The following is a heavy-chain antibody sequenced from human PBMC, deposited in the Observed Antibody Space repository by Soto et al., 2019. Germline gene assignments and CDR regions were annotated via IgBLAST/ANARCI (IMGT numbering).Heavy chain of an antibody. J-gene: IGHJ3*02. V-gene: IGHV6-1*01. CDR2: TYHGSKWST. D-gene: IGHD2-8*02. CDR1: GDSVSSNSAA. CDR3: ARGWLRTGFDT. Sequence: SQTLSLTCAISGDSVSSNSAAWNWIRQPPSRGPEWLGRTYHGSKWSTDYAVTVKSRISVNTDTSRNQFSLQLSSVTPEDTGVYYCARGWLRTGFDTWGQGTMVTVSS.